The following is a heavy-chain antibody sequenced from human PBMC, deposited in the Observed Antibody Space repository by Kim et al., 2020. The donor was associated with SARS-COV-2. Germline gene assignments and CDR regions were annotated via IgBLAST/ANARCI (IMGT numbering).Heavy chain of an antibody. CDR3: TTHPPLYCSGGSCYPTSDY. CDR1: GFTFSNAW. V-gene: IGHV3-15*01. Sequence: GGSLRLSCAASGFTFSNAWMSWVRQAPGKGLEWVGRIKSKTDGGTTDYAAPVKGRFTISRDDSKNTLYLQMNSLKTEDTAVYYCTTHPPLYCSGGSCYPTSDYWGQGTLVTVSS. J-gene: IGHJ4*02. CDR2: IKSKTDGGTT. D-gene: IGHD2-15*01.